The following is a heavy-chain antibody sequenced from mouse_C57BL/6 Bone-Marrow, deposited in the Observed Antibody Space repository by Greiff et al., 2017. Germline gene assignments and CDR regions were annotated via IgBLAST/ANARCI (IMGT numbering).Heavy chain of an antibody. CDR2: LWSDGST. J-gene: IGHJ4*01. Sequence: VQLVESGPALVAPSQSLSITCTVSGFSLTSSGVHWVRPPPGKGLECLVVLWSDGSTTYNSALKSRLSISKDNSKSQVFLKMNSLQTDDTAMYYCARHYYGSSYAMDYWGQGTSVTVSS. V-gene: IGHV2-6-2*01. CDR1: GFSLTSSG. D-gene: IGHD1-1*01. CDR3: ARHYYGSSYAMDY.